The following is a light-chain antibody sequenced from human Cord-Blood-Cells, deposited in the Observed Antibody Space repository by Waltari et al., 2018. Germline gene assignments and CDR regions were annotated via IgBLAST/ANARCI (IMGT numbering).Light chain of an antibody. Sequence: EIVMTQSPATLSVSPGERATLSCRASQSVSSNSAWYQQKPGQAPRLLSYGASTRATGIPARFGGSGSGTVFTLTISSLQSEDFAVYYCQQYNNWPSWTFGQGTKVEIK. J-gene: IGKJ1*01. CDR1: QSVSSN. CDR3: QQYNNWPSWT. V-gene: IGKV3-15*01. CDR2: GAS.